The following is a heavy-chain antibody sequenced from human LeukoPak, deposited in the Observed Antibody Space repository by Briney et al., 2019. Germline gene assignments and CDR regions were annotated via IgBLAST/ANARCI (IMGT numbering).Heavy chain of an antibody. Sequence: PSETLSLTCAVYGGSFSGYYWSWIRQPPAKGLEWIGEINHSGSTNYNPSLKSRVTISVDTSKNQFSLKLSSVTAADTAVYYCARGRRYYDFWSGYYTGDYYYYYYMDVWGKGTTVTVSS. D-gene: IGHD3-3*01. CDR2: INHSGST. CDR1: GGSFSGYY. V-gene: IGHV4-34*01. CDR3: ARGRRYYDFWSGYYTGDYYYYYYMDV. J-gene: IGHJ6*03.